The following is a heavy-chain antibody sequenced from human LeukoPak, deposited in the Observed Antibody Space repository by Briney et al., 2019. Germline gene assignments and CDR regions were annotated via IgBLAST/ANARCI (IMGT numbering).Heavy chain of an antibody. Sequence: GGSLRLSCAASGFTFSSYSMNWVRQAPGKGLEGVSSISSSSSYIYYADSGKGRFTISRDNAKNSLYLQMISLRAEDTAVYYCARGLDYDILSVPYGMDVWGQGTTVTVSS. CDR2: ISSSSSYI. J-gene: IGHJ6*02. V-gene: IGHV3-21*01. D-gene: IGHD3-9*01. CDR3: ARGLDYDILSVPYGMDV. CDR1: GFTFSSYS.